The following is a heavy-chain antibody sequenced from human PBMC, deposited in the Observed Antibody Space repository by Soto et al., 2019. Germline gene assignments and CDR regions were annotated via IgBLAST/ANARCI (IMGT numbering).Heavy chain of an antibody. CDR1: GFTFDDYG. CDR2: INWNGGST. J-gene: IGHJ3*02. D-gene: IGHD3-10*01. Sequence: EVQLVESGGGVVRPGGSLRLSCAASGFTFDDYGMSWVRQAPGKGLEWVSGINWNGGSTGYADSVKGRFTISRDNAKNSLYLQLNSLRAEDTALYHCARDHLWFGEFHYAFDIWGQGTMVTVSS. CDR3: ARDHLWFGEFHYAFDI. V-gene: IGHV3-20*01.